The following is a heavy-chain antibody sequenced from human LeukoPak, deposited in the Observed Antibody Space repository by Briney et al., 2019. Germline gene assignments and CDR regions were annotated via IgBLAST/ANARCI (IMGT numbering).Heavy chain of an antibody. V-gene: IGHV3-23*01. CDR2: VSGSGGST. J-gene: IGHJ4*02. CDR3: AKGLVDYFDY. D-gene: IGHD2-8*02. CDR1: GFTFSRYA. Sequence: PGGSLRLSCAASGFTFSRYAMTWVRQAPGKGLEWVSAVSGSGGSTYYADSVKGRFTISRDNSKNTLYLQMNSLRAEDTAVYYCAKGLVDYFDYWGQGTLVTVSS.